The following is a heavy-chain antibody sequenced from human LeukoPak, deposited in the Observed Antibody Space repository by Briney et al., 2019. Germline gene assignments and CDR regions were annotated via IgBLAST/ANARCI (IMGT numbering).Heavy chain of an antibody. CDR3: ARETGTNFDY. CDR2: ISYDGNMK. CDR1: GFNFSTST. V-gene: IGHV3-30-3*01. Sequence: PGTSLRLSCAASGFNFSTSTMHWVRQAPGKGLEWVAVISYDGNMKFYADSVKGRFTISRDNSKTTLYLQMSSLRSEDTAVYKCARETGTNFDYWGQGTLVTVSS. J-gene: IGHJ4*02. D-gene: IGHD1-7*01.